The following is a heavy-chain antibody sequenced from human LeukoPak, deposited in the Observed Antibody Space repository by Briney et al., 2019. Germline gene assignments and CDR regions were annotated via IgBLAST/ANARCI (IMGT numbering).Heavy chain of an antibody. V-gene: IGHV4-34*01. J-gene: IGHJ5*02. CDR3: ARGLYDFWSGYPRGNWFDP. CDR2: INHSGST. D-gene: IGHD3-3*01. CDR1: GGSFSGYY. Sequence: SETLSLTCAVYGGSFSGYYWSWIRQPPGKGLEWIGEINHSGSTNYNPSLKSRVTISVDTSKNQFSLKLSSVTAADTAVYYCARGLYDFWSGYPRGNWFDPWGQGTLVTVSS.